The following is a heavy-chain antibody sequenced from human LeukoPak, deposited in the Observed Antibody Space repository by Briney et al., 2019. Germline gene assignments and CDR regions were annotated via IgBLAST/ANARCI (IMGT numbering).Heavy chain of an antibody. D-gene: IGHD1-26*01. CDR1: GFAFSSYA. Sequence: PGGSLRLSCAASGFAFSSYAMSWVRQAPGKGLDWVSYISGSSSTIYYADSVEGRFTISRDNAKNSLYLQMNSLRAEDTAMYYCARIGGSFSSEVDQWGQGTLVTVSS. CDR3: ARIGGSFSSEVDQ. J-gene: IGHJ4*02. CDR2: ISGSSSTI. V-gene: IGHV3-48*04.